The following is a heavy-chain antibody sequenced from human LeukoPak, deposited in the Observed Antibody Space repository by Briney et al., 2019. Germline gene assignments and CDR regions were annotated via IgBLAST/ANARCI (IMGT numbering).Heavy chain of an antibody. J-gene: IGHJ4*02. V-gene: IGHV1-2*02. CDR2: INPNSGAT. CDR3: ARGSSSWSTFDY. Sequence: ASVKVSWKASGYTFTDYYMLWVRQAPGQGLEWMGWINPNSGATKYAQKFQGRVTMTRDRSISTAYMELSRLRSDDTAVYYCARGSSSWSTFDYWGQGTLVTVSS. CDR1: GYTFTDYY. D-gene: IGHD6-13*01.